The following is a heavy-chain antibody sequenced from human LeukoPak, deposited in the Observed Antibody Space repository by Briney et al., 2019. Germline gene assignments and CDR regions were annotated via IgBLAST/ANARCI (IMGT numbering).Heavy chain of an antibody. CDR3: ARDYN. J-gene: IGHJ4*02. V-gene: IGHV3-21*01. CDR1: GFTFSSYS. CDR2: ISSSSLYI. Sequence: GGSLRLSCAASGFTFSSYSMNWVRRAPGKGLQWVSSISSSSLYIYYADSVKGRFTISRDNAKNSLYLQMNSLRAEDTAVYYCARDYNLGQGTLVTVSS.